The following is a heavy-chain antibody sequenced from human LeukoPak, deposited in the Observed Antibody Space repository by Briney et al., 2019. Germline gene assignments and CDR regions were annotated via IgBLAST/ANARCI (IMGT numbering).Heavy chain of an antibody. J-gene: IGHJ4*02. D-gene: IGHD1-26*01. V-gene: IGHV3-7*03. CDR2: IKPDGSAE. Sequence: PGGSLRLSCATSGFTFSSNWMSWVRHVPGRGLDWVANIKPDGSAEYYAASVKGRFTVSRDNAKNSLYLQMNSLRAEDTAVYYCARVEVGVGPYFDYWGQGTLVTVSS. CDR3: ARVEVGVGPYFDY. CDR1: GFTFSSNW.